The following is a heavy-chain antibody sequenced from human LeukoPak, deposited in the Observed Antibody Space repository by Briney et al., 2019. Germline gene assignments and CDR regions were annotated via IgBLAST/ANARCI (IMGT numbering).Heavy chain of an antibody. CDR3: AKDIRFVSHGMVLDV. D-gene: IGHD3-10*01. V-gene: IGHV3-9*01. CDR1: GFTFDDYA. Sequence: PGGSLRLSCAASGFTFDDYAMHWVRQAPGKGLEWVSGISWNSGSIGYADSVKGRFTISRDNAKNSLYLQMNSLRAEDTALYYCAKDIRFVSHGMVLDVWGQGTTVTVSS. J-gene: IGHJ6*02. CDR2: ISWNSGSI.